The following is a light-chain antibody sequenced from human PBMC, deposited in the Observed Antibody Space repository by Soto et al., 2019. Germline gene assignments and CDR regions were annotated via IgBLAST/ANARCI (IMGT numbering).Light chain of an antibody. CDR3: CSYGGSYV. CDR1: SSDVGGYDY. Sequence: QSALAQPRSVSGSPGQSVTISCTGTSSDVGGYDYVSWYKQHPDKAPKLMIYDVSERPSGVPDRFSGSKSGNTASLTISGLQAEDEADYYCCSYGGSYVFGTGTKVTVL. CDR2: DVS. J-gene: IGLJ1*01. V-gene: IGLV2-11*01.